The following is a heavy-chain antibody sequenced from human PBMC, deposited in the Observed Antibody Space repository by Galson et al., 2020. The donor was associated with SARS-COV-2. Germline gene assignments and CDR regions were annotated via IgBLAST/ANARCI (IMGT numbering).Heavy chain of an antibody. CDR3: ARDRITFFGVVIHGDSMDV. Sequence: GGSLRLSCAASGFTFSSYSMNWVRQAPGKGLEWVSYISSSTSTIYYADSVKGRFTISRDSAKNSLFLQMNSLRAEDTAVYYCARDRITFFGVVIHGDSMDVWGQGTTVTVSS. J-gene: IGHJ6*02. CDR2: ISSSTSTI. CDR1: GFTFSSYS. D-gene: IGHD3-3*01. V-gene: IGHV3-48*01.